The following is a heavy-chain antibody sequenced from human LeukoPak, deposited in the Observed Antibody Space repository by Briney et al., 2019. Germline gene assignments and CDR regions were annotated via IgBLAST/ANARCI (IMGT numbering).Heavy chain of an antibody. CDR2: IIPIFGTA. J-gene: IGHJ3*02. Sequence: SVKVSCKASGGTFSSYAISWVRQAPGQGLEWMGGIIPIFGTANYAQKFQGRVTITADESTSTAYMELSSLRSEDTAVYYCARERDYYDSSGPVGAFDIWGQGTMVTVSS. CDR3: ARERDYYDSSGPVGAFDI. V-gene: IGHV1-69*01. CDR1: GGTFSSYA. D-gene: IGHD3-22*01.